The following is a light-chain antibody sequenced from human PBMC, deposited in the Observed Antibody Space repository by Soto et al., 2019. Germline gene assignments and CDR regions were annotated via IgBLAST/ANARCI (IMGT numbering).Light chain of an antibody. CDR3: CSFTSITTYV. Sequence: QSALTQPPYSSGSPGQSITISCTGSRDDVGGYNYVSWYQQHPGKAPKLIIYDVHKRPSGVPDRFSGSKSGNTASLIISGLQAEDEADYYCCSFTSITTYVFGTGTKVTVL. V-gene: IGLV2-8*01. CDR2: DVH. J-gene: IGLJ1*01. CDR1: RDDVGGYNY.